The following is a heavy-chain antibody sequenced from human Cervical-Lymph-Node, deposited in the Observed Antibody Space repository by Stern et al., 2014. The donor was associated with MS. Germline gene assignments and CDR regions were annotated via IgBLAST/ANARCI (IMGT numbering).Heavy chain of an antibody. V-gene: IGHV3-66*01. CDR1: GFPVSASY. J-gene: IGHJ4*02. CDR3: AREIAGRRFED. Sequence: EVQLVESGGGLVQPGGSLRLSCEASGFPVSASYMNWVRQAPGKGLEWVSRIHTKGTTNYADPEMGRFTISRANAKNALYLQMDSLRVEDTAVYYCAREIAGRRFEDWGRGTLVAVSP. D-gene: IGHD6-6*01. CDR2: IHTKGTT.